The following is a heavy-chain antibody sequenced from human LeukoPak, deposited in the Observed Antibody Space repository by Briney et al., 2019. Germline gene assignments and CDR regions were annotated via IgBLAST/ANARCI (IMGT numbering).Heavy chain of an antibody. Sequence: ASVKISCKVSGYTFTDYYMHWVQQAPGKGLEWMGLVDPEDGETIYAEQFQGRVTITADTSTDTAYMELSSLRSEDTAVYYCATTERWLQFAWGQGTLVTVSS. CDR2: VDPEDGET. CDR3: ATTERWLQFA. D-gene: IGHD5-24*01. J-gene: IGHJ5*02. V-gene: IGHV1-69-2*01. CDR1: GYTFTDYY.